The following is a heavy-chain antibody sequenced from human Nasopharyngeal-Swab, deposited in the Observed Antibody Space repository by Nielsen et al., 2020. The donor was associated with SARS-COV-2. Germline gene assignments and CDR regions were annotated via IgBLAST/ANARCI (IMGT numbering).Heavy chain of an antibody. V-gene: IGHV3-7*01. Sequence: GGSLRLSCAASGFTFSSYWMSWVRQAPGKGLEWVANIKQEGSEKYYVDSVKGRFTISRDNAKNSLYLQMNSLRAEDTAVYYCAREAPIGYCSSTSCYTGNAFDIWGQGTMVTVSS. CDR2: IKQEGSEK. J-gene: IGHJ3*02. D-gene: IGHD2-2*02. CDR3: AREAPIGYCSSTSCYTGNAFDI. CDR1: GFTFSSYW.